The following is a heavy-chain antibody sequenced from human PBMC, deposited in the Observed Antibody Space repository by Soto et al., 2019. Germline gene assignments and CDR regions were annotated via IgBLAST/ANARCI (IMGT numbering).Heavy chain of an antibody. J-gene: IGHJ6*02. CDR3: ARDPYLGLRCMDV. Sequence: GGSLRLSCAASGFTFSSYGIHWVRQAPGKGLEWVAVIWYDGSNKYYADSVKGRFTISRDNSKNTLYLQMNSLRAEDTAVYYCARDPYLGLRCMDVWGQGTTVTVSS. D-gene: IGHD2-8*01. CDR1: GFTFSSYG. CDR2: IWYDGSNK. V-gene: IGHV3-33*01.